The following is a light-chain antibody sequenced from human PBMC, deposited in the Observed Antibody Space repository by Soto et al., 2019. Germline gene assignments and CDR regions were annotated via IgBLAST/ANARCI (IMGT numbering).Light chain of an antibody. J-gene: IGLJ1*01. CDR1: SSNIGSNT. Sequence: SVLTQPPSASGTPGQRVTISCSGSSSNIGSNTVNWYQQLPGTAPKLLIYNNNQRPSGVPDRFSGSKSGTSASLAISGLQSEDEDDYYCAAWDDSLNGLVFGTGTKVTVL. V-gene: IGLV1-44*01. CDR2: NNN. CDR3: AAWDDSLNGLV.